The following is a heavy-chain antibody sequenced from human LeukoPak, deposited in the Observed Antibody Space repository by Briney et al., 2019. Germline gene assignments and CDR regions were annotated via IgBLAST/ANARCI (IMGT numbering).Heavy chain of an antibody. V-gene: IGHV3-23*01. CDR2: ITSSGGST. J-gene: IGHJ2*01. Sequence: PGGSLRLSCAVSGFTFSNYAMSWVRQAPGKGLEWVSSITSSGGSTYYTDSVKGRFTISRDNSKNTLYLQMNSLRAEDTAVYSCAKVGQDTVVVVVITYWYFDLWGRGTLVTVSS. CDR1: GFTFSNYA. CDR3: AKVGQDTVVVVVITYWYFDL. D-gene: IGHD3-22*01.